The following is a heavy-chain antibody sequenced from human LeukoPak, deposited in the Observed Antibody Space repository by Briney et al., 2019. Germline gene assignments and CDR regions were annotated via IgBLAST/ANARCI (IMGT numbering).Heavy chain of an antibody. CDR2: ITSSSSYI. CDR3: ARDRGYSGYESFDY. J-gene: IGHJ4*02. CDR1: GFTFSNYN. D-gene: IGHD5-12*01. Sequence: GGSLRLSCAASGFTFSNYNMNWVRQAPGKGLEWVSSITSSSSYIYYADSVKGRFTISRDNAKNSLYLQMNSLRAEDAAVYYCARDRGYSGYESFDYWGQGTLVTVSS. V-gene: IGHV3-21*01.